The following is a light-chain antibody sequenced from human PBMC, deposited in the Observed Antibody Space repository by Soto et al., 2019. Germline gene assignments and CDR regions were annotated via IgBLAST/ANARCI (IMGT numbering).Light chain of an antibody. CDR2: RND. CDR3: AAWDDSLSGVV. V-gene: IGLV1-47*01. CDR1: SSNIGTNY. Sequence: QSVLTQPPSASATPGQRVTISCSGSSSNIGTNYVYWYQHLPGTAPKLLIYRNDQRPSGVPDRFSCSMSGTAASLAIGGLRSEDEADYYCAAWDDSLSGVVFGGGTKVTVL. J-gene: IGLJ2*01.